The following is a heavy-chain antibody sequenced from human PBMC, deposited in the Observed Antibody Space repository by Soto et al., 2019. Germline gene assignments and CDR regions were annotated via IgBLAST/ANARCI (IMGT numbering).Heavy chain of an antibody. V-gene: IGHV1-2*04. CDR1: GYTFTGYY. CDR3: ARGLRYSGYDFGSDAFDI. Sequence: ASVKVSCKASGYTFTGYYMHWVRQAPGQGLEWMGWINPNSGGTNYAQKFQGWVTMTRNTSISTAYMELSRLRSEDTAVYYCARGLRYSGYDFGSDAFDIWGQGTMVTVSS. J-gene: IGHJ3*02. D-gene: IGHD5-12*01. CDR2: INPNSGGT.